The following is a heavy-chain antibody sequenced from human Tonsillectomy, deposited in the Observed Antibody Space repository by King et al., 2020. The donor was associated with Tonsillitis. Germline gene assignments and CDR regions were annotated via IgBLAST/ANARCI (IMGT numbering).Heavy chain of an antibody. J-gene: IGHJ5*01. D-gene: IGHD3-10*01. Sequence: VQLVESGGGLVQPGGSLRLSCSASGFTFSSYEMNWVRQAPGKGLELVSYISSSGSTIYYADSVKGRFTISRDNAKNSLYLQMNSLRAEDTAVYYCARDSPSLYYYGSVSYDSWGQGTLVTVSS. V-gene: IGHV3-48*03. CDR1: GFTFSSYE. CDR2: ISSSGSTI. CDR3: ARDSPSLYYYGSVSYDS.